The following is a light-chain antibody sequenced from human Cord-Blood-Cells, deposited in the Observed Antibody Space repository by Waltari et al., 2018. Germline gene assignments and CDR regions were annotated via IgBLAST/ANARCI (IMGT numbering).Light chain of an antibody. J-gene: IGLJ2*01. V-gene: IGLV6-57*01. Sequence: NFMLTQPHSVSESPGKTVTISCTRSSGSIASNYVQWYQQRPGSSPTTVIYGANQRPSGVPDRFSGSIDSSSNSASLTISGLKTEDEADYYCQSYDSSNHGVFGGGTKLTVL. CDR2: GAN. CDR3: QSYDSSNHGV. CDR1: SGSIASNY.